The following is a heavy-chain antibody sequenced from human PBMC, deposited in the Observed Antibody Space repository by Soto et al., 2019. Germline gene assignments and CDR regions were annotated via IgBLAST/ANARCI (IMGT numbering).Heavy chain of an antibody. CDR1: GGTFSSYA. Sequence: QVQLVQSGAEVKTPGSSVKVSCKASGGTFSSYATSWVRQAPGQGLEWMGGIIPIFGTANYAQKFQGRVTITADEYTSTAYMEVSSLRSEDTAVYYCARDGIKGVGLPLCIYGMDVWGQGTTGTVSS. D-gene: IGHD2-8*01. CDR3: ARDGIKGVGLPLCIYGMDV. J-gene: IGHJ6*02. V-gene: IGHV1-69*01. CDR2: IIPIFGTA.